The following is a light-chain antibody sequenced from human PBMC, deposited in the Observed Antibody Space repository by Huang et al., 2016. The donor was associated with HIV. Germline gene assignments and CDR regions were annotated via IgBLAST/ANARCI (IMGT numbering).Light chain of an antibody. CDR2: GAS. CDR3: HQYGSPPFT. Sequence: EIVLTQSPGTLSLSPGERATLSCRASQSISRSSLAWYLQKPGQAPTLLSHGASTRATDIPDRFSGSGSGTDFTLTISRLEPKDFAVYYCHQYGSPPFTFGPGTKVDIK. CDR1: QSISRSS. V-gene: IGKV3-20*01. J-gene: IGKJ3*01.